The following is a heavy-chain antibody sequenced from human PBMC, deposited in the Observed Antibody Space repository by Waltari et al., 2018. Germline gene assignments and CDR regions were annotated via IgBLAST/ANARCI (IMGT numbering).Heavy chain of an antibody. J-gene: IGHJ4*02. Sequence: QVQLVQSGAEVKKPGSSVKVSCKASGGTFSSYAISWVRQAPGQGLEWMGRIIPILGTANYAQKFQGRVTITADKSTSTAYMELSSLRSEDTAVYYCARDQAYYDFWTSCMDVWGQGTLVTVSS. CDR3: ARDQAYYDFWTSCMDV. D-gene: IGHD3-3*01. CDR2: IIPILGTA. V-gene: IGHV1-69*08. CDR1: GGTFSSYA.